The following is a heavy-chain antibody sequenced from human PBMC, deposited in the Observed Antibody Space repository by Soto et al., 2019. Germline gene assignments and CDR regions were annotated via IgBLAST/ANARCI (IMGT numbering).Heavy chain of an antibody. V-gene: IGHV3-33*08. CDR3: AREYCSSTSCYMIYYYGMDV. CDR1: GFTFSSYG. CDR2: IWYDGSNK. D-gene: IGHD2-2*02. J-gene: IGHJ6*02. Sequence: GGSLRLSCAASGFTFSSYGMHWVRQAPGKGLEWVAVIWYDGSNKYYADSVKGRFTISRDNSKNTLYLQMNSLRAEDTAVYYCAREYCSSTSCYMIYYYGMDVWGQGTTVTVSS.